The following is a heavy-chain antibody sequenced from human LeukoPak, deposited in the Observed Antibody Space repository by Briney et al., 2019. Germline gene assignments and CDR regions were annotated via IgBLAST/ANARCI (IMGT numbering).Heavy chain of an antibody. Sequence: SETLSLTCAVSGYSISSGYYWGWIRQPPGKGLEWIGNIYHSGSTYYNPFLKSRVTISVDTSKNQFSLKLSSVTAADTAVYYCARLPHLSSGWFDPWGQGTLVTVSS. CDR2: IYHSGST. J-gene: IGHJ5*02. CDR1: GYSISSGYY. CDR3: ARLPHLSSGWFDP. V-gene: IGHV4-38-2*01. D-gene: IGHD6-19*01.